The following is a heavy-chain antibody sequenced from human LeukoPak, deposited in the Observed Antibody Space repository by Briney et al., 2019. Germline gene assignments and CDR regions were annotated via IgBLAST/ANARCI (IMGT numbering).Heavy chain of an antibody. V-gene: IGHV1-24*01. D-gene: IGHD3-16*02. CDR3: ATVVVDYVWGSYRPQYFDY. CDR2: FDPEDGET. CDR1: GYTLTELS. J-gene: IGHJ4*02. Sequence: ASVKVSCKVSGYTLTELSMHWVRQAPGKGLEWMGGFDPEDGETIYAQKLQGRVTMTEDTSTDTAYMELSSLRSEDTAVYYCATVVVDYVWGSYRPQYFDYWGQGTLVTVSS.